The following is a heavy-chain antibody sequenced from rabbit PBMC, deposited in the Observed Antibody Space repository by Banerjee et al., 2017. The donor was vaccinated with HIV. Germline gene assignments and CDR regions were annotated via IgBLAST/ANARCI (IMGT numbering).Heavy chain of an antibody. CDR1: GFSFSSGYD. CDR3: AREDGGSAWAFNL. Sequence: QSLEESGGDLVKPGASLTLTCTASGFSFSSGYDMCWVRQAPGKGLEWIACIYAGSGDSTWYASWARGRFTISKTSSTTVTLQMTSLTAADTATYFCAREDGGSAWAFNLWGPGTLVTIS. J-gene: IGHJ4*01. V-gene: IGHV1S40*01. D-gene: IGHD6-1*01. CDR2: IYAGSGDST.